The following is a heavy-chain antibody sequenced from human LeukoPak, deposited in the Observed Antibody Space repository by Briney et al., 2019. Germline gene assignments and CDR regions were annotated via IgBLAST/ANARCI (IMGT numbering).Heavy chain of an antibody. CDR2: IYHSGST. D-gene: IGHD6-13*01. V-gene: IGHV4-4*02. Sequence: SETLSLTCAVSGGSISSSNWWSGVRQPPGKGLEWIGEIYHSGSTNYNPSLKSRVTISVDKSKNQFSLKLSSVTAADTAVYYCARDEAAAGTGFDPWGQGTLVTVSS. CDR1: GGSISSSNW. CDR3: ARDEAAAGTGFDP. J-gene: IGHJ5*02.